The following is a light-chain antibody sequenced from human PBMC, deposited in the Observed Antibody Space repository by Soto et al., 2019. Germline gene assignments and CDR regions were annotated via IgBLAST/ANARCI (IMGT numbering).Light chain of an antibody. V-gene: IGLV1-44*01. J-gene: IGLJ2*01. Sequence: QAVVTQPPSASGTPGQRVTISCYGSSSNIGSNTVNWYQQLPGTAPKLLIYSNNQRPSGVPDRFSGSKSGTSASLAISGLQSEDEADYYCAAWDDSLIGVVFGGGTKLTVL. CDR1: SSNIGSNT. CDR2: SNN. CDR3: AAWDDSLIGVV.